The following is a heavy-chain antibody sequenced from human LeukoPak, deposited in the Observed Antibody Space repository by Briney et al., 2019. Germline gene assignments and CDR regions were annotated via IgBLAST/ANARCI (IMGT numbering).Heavy chain of an antibody. J-gene: IGHJ3*02. CDR2: MSPNSGDT. CDR1: GYTFTSYD. CDR3: ARPGLGGTYYHDAFDI. V-gene: IGHV1-8*01. Sequence: ASVKVSCKASGYTFTSYDINWVRQATGQGLEWMGWMSPNSGDTGYEQKFQGRVTMTRNTSINTAYLRLSSLRSEDTAMYYCARPGLGGTYYHDAFDIWGQGTMVSVSS. D-gene: IGHD1-26*01.